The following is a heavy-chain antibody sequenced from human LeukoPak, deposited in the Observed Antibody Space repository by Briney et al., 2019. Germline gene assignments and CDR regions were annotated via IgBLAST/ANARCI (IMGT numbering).Heavy chain of an antibody. D-gene: IGHD4-17*01. V-gene: IGHV1-8*02. J-gene: IGHJ6*03. CDR2: MNPNSGNT. Sequence: ASVKVSCKASGYTFTSYDINWVRQAPGQGLEWMGWMNPNSGNTGYAQKFQGRVTMTRNTSISTAYMELSSLRSEDTAVYYCARGGGDYGDYYYYYMDVWGKGTTVTISS. CDR3: ARGGGDYGDYYYYYMDV. CDR1: GYTFTSYD.